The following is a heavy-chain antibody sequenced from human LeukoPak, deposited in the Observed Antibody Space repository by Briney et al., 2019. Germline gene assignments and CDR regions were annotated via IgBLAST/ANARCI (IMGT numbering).Heavy chain of an antibody. D-gene: IGHD3-22*01. CDR2: ISYDGSNK. CDR3: ARDGNYYDSSGYYHYFDY. V-gene: IGHV3-30-3*01. Sequence: PGGSLRLSCAASGFTFSSYAMHWVRQAPGKGLEWVAVISYDGSNKYYADSVKGRFTISRDNAKNTLYLQMNSLRAEDTAVYYCARDGNYYDSSGYYHYFDYWGQGTLVTVSS. CDR1: GFTFSSYA. J-gene: IGHJ4*02.